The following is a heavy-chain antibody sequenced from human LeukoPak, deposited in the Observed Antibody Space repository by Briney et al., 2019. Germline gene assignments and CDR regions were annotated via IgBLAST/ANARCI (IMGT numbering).Heavy chain of an antibody. V-gene: IGHV3-30-3*01. D-gene: IGHD2-21*02. J-gene: IGHJ4*02. CDR1: GFTFSNYA. CDR3: ARYYCGGDCYSSPLGY. Sequence: PGGSLRLSCAASGFTFSNYAMHWVRQAPGKGLEWLTVISYDGNRKDFADSVKGRFTVSRDNSKNTLYLQMSSLRAEDTAVYYCARYYCGGDCYSSPLGYWGQGTLVTVSS. CDR2: ISYDGNRK.